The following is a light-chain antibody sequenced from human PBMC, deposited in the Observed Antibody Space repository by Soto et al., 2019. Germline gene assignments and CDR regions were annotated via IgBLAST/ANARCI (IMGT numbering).Light chain of an antibody. Sequence: IALTQAPGTLSLSPGEKPTRSRRASQSVSSNYLAWYEQKPGQAPRLLIFAASRRATGIPDRFTGSGSGTDFTLTISRLEPEDFAVYYCQQYAISPGTFGQGTKVDI. V-gene: IGKV3-20*01. CDR3: QQYAISPGT. CDR1: QSVSSNY. CDR2: AAS. J-gene: IGKJ1*01.